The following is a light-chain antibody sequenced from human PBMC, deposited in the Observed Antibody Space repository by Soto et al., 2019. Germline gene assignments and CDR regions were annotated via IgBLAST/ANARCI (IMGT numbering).Light chain of an antibody. CDR1: SSDVGGYDY. V-gene: IGLV2-14*01. CDR3: SSYTSSITLV. J-gene: IGLJ2*01. Sequence: QSALTQPASVSGSPGQSITISCTGTSSDVGGYDYVSWYQQHPGKAPTLMIYDVSSRPSGVSDRFSGSKSGNTASLTISGLQAEDEADYYCSSYTSSITLVFGGGTQLTVL. CDR2: DVS.